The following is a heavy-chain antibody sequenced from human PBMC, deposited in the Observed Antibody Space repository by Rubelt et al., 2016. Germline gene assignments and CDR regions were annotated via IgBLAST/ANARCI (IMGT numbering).Heavy chain of an antibody. Sequence: VQLLESGGGLVQPGGSLRLSCAASGFTFSNCAMHWVRQAPGKGLEWVAVIWYDGSNKYYADSVKGRFTISRDNSKNTLHLQMNSLRAEDTAVYYCARENYGFVRSLDYWGQGTLVTVSS. CDR2: IWYDGSNK. CDR1: GFTFSNCA. D-gene: IGHD1-7*01. J-gene: IGHJ4*02. V-gene: IGHV3-33*08. CDR3: ARENYGFVRSLDY.